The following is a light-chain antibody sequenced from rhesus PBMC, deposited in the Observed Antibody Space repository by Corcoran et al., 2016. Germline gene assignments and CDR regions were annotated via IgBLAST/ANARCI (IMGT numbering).Light chain of an antibody. CDR2: EIS. CDR1: QSLLHSGGKTY. J-gene: IGKJ4*01. CDR3: MQGIQLPLT. Sequence: EIAMTQTPLSLPVTPGEPASISCSSSQSLLHSGGKTYLYWYLQKPGQSPQLLIYEISNRASGVPDRFSGGGSGTNFTLKISRVEAEDVGVYYCMQGIQLPLTFGGGTKVELK. V-gene: IGKV2-104*02.